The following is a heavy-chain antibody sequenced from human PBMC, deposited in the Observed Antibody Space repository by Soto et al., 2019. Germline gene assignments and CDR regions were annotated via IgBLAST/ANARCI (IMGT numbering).Heavy chain of an antibody. D-gene: IGHD3-3*01. J-gene: IGHJ2*01. CDR1: GFTFDDYA. CDR2: ISWNSGSI. CDR3: AKGVGRGYDFWSGWYFDL. V-gene: IGHV3-9*01. Sequence: EVQLVESGGGLVQPGRSLRLSCAASGFTFDDYAMHWVRQAPGKGLEWVSGISWNSGSIGYADSVKGRFTISRDNAKNSLYLQMSSLRAEDTALYYCAKGVGRGYDFWSGWYFDLWGRGTLVTVSS.